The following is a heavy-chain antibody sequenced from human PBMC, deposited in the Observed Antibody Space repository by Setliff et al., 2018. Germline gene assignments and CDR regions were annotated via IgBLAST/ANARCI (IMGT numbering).Heavy chain of an antibody. Sequence: PSETLSLTCAVYGGSLSGYYWSWIRQPPGKGLEWIGEINHSGSTNYNPSLMSRVTISIDTSKNQFSLKLSSVTAADTAVYYCASLGMTTMMDWYFDLWGRGTLVTVSS. CDR3: ASLGMTTMMDWYFDL. V-gene: IGHV4-34*01. D-gene: IGHD4-4*01. CDR1: GGSLSGYY. CDR2: INHSGST. J-gene: IGHJ2*01.